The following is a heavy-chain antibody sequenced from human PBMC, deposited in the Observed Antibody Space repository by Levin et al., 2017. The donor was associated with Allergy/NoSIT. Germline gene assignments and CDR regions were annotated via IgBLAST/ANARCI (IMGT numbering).Heavy chain of an antibody. J-gene: IGHJ4*02. CDR3: AMVLYSSSSFYFDY. CDR2: ISSSGSTI. CDR1: GFTFSDYY. D-gene: IGHD6-6*01. Sequence: PGGSLRLSCAASGFTFSDYYMSWIRQAPGKGLEWVSYISSSGSTIYYADSVKGRFTISRDNAENSLYLQMNSLRAEDTAVYYCAMVLYSSSSFYFDYWGQGTLVTVSS. V-gene: IGHV3-11*01.